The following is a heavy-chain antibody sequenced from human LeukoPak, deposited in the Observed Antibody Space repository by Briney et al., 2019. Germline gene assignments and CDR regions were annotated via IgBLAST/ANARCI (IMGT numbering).Heavy chain of an antibody. D-gene: IGHD1-26*01. Sequence: ASVKVSCKASGYTFTTYYIHWVRQAPGQGLEWMGWINPNSGGTNYAQKFQGRVAMTRDTSISTAYMELSRLRSDDTAVYYCAREWEPYYYMDVWGKGTTVTISS. J-gene: IGHJ6*03. CDR2: INPNSGGT. CDR1: GYTFTTYY. CDR3: AREWEPYYYMDV. V-gene: IGHV1-2*02.